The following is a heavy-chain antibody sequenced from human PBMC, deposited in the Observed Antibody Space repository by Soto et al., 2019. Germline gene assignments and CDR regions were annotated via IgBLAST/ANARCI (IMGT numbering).Heavy chain of an antibody. V-gene: IGHV4-59*08. Sequence: ETLSLTCTVSGGSISSYYWSWIRQPPGKGLEWIGYIYYSGSTNYNPSLKSRVTISVDTSKNQFSLKLSSVTAADAAVYYCARNRDYAFDYWGRGTLVTVSS. CDR1: GGSISSYY. CDR2: IYYSGST. J-gene: IGHJ4*02. D-gene: IGHD4-17*01. CDR3: ARNRDYAFDY.